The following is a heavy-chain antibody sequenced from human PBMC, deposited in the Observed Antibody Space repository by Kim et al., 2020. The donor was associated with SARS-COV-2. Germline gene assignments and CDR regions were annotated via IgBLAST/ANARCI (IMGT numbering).Heavy chain of an antibody. J-gene: IGHJ6*02. Sequence: QKFQGRVTMTEDTSTDTAYMELSSLRSEDTAVYYCATVAAANYYYYGMDVWGQGTTVTVSS. CDR3: ATVAAANYYYYGMDV. D-gene: IGHD6-13*01. V-gene: IGHV1-24*01.